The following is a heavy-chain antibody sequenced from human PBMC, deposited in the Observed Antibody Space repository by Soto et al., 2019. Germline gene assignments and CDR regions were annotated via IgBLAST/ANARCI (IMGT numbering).Heavy chain of an antibody. CDR2: ISYDGSNK. Sequence: RGSLLLSCASSVFTFSIYAMPWVRQAPGKGLEWVAVISYDGSNKYYADSVKGRFTISRDNSKNTLYLQMNSLRAEDTAVYYCAKDISYGHGGVYWGQGTMVTVSS. J-gene: IGHJ4*02. CDR1: VFTFSIYA. D-gene: IGHD5-18*01. CDR3: AKDISYGHGGVY. V-gene: IGHV3-30*18.